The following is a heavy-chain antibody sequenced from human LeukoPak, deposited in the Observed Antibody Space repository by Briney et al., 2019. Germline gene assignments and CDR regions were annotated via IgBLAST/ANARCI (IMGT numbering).Heavy chain of an antibody. CDR2: IYYSGST. Sequence: SETLSLTCTVSGGSISSSSYYWGWIRQPPGKGLGWIGSIYYSGSTYYNPSLKSRVAISVDTSKNQFSLKLSSVTAADTAVYYCARQEGLRFLEWLSLYMDVWGKGTTVTVSS. J-gene: IGHJ6*03. D-gene: IGHD3-3*01. V-gene: IGHV4-39*01. CDR3: ARQEGLRFLEWLSLYMDV. CDR1: GGSISSSSYY.